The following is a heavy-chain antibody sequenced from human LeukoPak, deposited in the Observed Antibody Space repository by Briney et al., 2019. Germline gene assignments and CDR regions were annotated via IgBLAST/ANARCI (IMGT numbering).Heavy chain of an antibody. CDR1: GFTFSSYW. CDR2: IKQDGSEK. D-gene: IGHD3-10*01. CDR3: ARDFRGRDAFDI. Sequence: GGSLRLSCAASGFTFSSYWMSWVRQAPGEGLWWVANIKQDGSEKYYVDSVKGRFTISRDNAKNSLYLQMNSPRAEDTAVYYCARDFRGRDAFDIWGQGTMVTVSS. V-gene: IGHV3-7*01. J-gene: IGHJ3*02.